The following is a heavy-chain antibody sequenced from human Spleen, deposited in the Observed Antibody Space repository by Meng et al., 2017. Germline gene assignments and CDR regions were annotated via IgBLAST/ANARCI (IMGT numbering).Heavy chain of an antibody. J-gene: IGHJ4*02. CDR3: ARGPTTMAHDFDY. D-gene: IGHD4-11*01. CDR1: GGSFSDYY. Sequence: VHLRLVVSGLCQPPWTLSRACVFSGGSFSDYYWSWLRQSPGKGLEWIGEINHSGSTNYNPSLESRATISVDTSQNNLSLKLSSVTAADSAVYYCARGPTTMAHDFDYWGQGTLVTVSS. CDR2: INHSGST. V-gene: IGHV4-34*01.